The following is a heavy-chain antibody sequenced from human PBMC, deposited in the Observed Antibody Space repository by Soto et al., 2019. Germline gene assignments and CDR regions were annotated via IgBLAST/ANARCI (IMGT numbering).Heavy chain of an antibody. Sequence: QVQRVQSGAEVRKPGASVKVSCEASGYTFTSYDIYWVRQATGQGLEWMGWLNPNTGNSGYAQKFQGRITVTSDTSINTVHMELSSLRSEDTAVYYCARRAETNGWNGFGADKYYFDFWGQGTLVTVSS. CDR1: GYTFTSYD. J-gene: IGHJ4*02. CDR2: LNPNTGNS. D-gene: IGHD1-1*01. CDR3: ARRAETNGWNGFGADKYYFDF. V-gene: IGHV1-8*01.